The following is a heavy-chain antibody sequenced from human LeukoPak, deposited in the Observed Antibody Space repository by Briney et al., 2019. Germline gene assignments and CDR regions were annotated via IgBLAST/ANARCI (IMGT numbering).Heavy chain of an antibody. CDR2: IYHSGST. Sequence: PSQTLSLTCAVSGGSLSSGGYSWSWIRQPPGKGLEWIGYIYHSGSTYYNPSLKSRVTISVDRSKNQFSLRLTSVTAADTAVYYCAREGYYDSSGYNWFDPWGQGTLVTVSS. D-gene: IGHD3-22*01. J-gene: IGHJ5*02. CDR3: AREGYYDSSGYNWFDP. V-gene: IGHV4-30-2*01. CDR1: GGSLSSGGYS.